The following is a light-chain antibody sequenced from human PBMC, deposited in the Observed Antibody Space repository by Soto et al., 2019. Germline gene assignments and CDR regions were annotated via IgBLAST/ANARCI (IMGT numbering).Light chain of an antibody. CDR2: AAS. V-gene: IGKV1-39*01. J-gene: IGKJ2*01. CDR1: QSISSY. Sequence: DIQMTQSPSSLSASVGDRVTITCRASQSISSYLNWYQQKPGKAPKLLIYAASSLESGVPSRFSGSGSGTDFTLNISSLKPEDFATYYCQQSYSTFVTFGQGTKLEIK. CDR3: QQSYSTFVT.